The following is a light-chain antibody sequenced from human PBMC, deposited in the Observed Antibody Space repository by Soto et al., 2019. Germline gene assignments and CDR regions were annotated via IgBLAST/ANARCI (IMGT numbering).Light chain of an antibody. CDR2: DAS. CDR1: PSVSNS. CDR3: QQRNKWPPVT. V-gene: IGKV3-11*01. J-gene: IGKJ4*01. Sequence: ESVLTQSPATLSLSPGERATLSCRASPSVSNSLAWYQHKPGQAPRLLIYDASNRATGVPTRFSGSGSGTDFTITISSLEPEYFAVYYCQQRNKWPPVTFGGGTRVEIK.